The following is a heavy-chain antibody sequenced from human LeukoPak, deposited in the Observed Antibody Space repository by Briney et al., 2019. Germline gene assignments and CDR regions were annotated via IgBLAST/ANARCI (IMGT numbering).Heavy chain of an antibody. CDR2: ISRSSRTI. CDR1: GFTFSNYT. D-gene: IGHD1-26*01. Sequence: GGSLRLSCASSGFTFSNYTMNWVRQAPGKGLEWVSYISRSSRTIYYADSVKGRFTISRDNAKNSLYLQMNSLRAEDTAVYYCARDSGSYSGLETELEYWGQGTLVTVSS. J-gene: IGHJ4*02. CDR3: ARDSGSYSGLETELEY. V-gene: IGHV3-48*04.